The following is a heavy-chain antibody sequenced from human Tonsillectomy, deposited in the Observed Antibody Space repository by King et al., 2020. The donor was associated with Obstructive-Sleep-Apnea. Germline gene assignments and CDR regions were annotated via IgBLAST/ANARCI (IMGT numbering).Heavy chain of an antibody. CDR1: GFNFNIYA. CDR3: AIDLSGFYYSFDY. V-gene: IGHV3-30*04. J-gene: IGHJ4*02. CDR2: IPYDGTNK. D-gene: IGHD3-10*01. Sequence: VQLVESGGGVVQPGRSLRLSCAASGFNFNIYAMHWVRQAPGKGLEWVAVIPYDGTNKYYADSVKGRFTISRDNSKKTLYLQMNSLRVEDTAVYYCAIDLSGFYYSFDYWGQGTLVTVSS.